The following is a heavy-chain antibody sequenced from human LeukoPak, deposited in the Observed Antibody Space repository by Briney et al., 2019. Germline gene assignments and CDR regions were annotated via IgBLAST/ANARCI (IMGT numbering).Heavy chain of an antibody. J-gene: IGHJ4*02. CDR3: ATLAYGPDY. CDR1: GFTFSRYW. D-gene: IGHD3-10*01. CDR2: IDSDGHTT. V-gene: IGHV3-74*01. Sequence: PGGSLRLSCAASGFTFSRYWMHWVRQAPGKGLVWVSGIDSDGHTTFYADYVKGRFTISRDNARNTLFLQMNSLGAEDTAVYYCATLAYGPDYGGQGTLVTVSA.